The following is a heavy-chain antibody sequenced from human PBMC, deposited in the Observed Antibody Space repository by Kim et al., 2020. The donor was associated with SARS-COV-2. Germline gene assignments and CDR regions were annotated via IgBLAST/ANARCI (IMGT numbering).Heavy chain of an antibody. Sequence: GGSLRLSCAASGFTFSSYSMNWVRQAPGKGLEWVSYISSSSSTIYYADSVKGRFTISRDNAKNSLYLQMNSLRDEDTAVYYCARLSTLHYYYGMDVWGQGTTVTVSS. D-gene: IGHD3-10*01. J-gene: IGHJ6*02. CDR2: ISSSSSTI. CDR1: GFTFSSYS. CDR3: ARLSTLHYYYGMDV. V-gene: IGHV3-48*02.